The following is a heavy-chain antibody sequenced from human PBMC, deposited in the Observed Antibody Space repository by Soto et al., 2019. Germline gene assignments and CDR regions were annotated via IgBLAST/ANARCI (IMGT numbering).Heavy chain of an antibody. CDR2: ISSSSSYI. D-gene: IGHD5-12*01. CDR3: AREGDGYNHYGMDV. Sequence: GGSLRLSCAASGFTFSSYSMNWVRQAPGKGLEWVSSISSSSSYIYYADSVKGRFTISRDNAKNSLYLQMNSLRAEDTAVYYCAREGDGYNHYGMDVWGQGTTVTVSS. CDR1: GFTFSSYS. J-gene: IGHJ6*02. V-gene: IGHV3-21*01.